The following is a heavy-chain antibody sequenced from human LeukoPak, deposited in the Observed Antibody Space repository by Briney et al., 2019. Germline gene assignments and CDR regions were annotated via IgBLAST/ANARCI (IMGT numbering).Heavy chain of an antibody. Sequence: PGGSLRLSCAASGLTFSDHYMDWVRQAPGKGLEWVGRTRNKANSYTTEYAASVKGRFTISRDDSKNSLYLQMNSLKTEDTAVYYCARAVRYGSGSYLLYYFDYWGQGTLVTVSS. CDR3: ARAVRYGSGSYLLYYFDY. V-gene: IGHV3-72*01. CDR1: GLTFSDHY. CDR2: TRNKANSYTT. J-gene: IGHJ4*02. D-gene: IGHD3-10*01.